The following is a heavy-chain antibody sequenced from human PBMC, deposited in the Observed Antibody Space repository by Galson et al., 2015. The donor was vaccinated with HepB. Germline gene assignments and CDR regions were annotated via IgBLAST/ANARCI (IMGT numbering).Heavy chain of an antibody. CDR1: GFRFNIYD. Sequence: SLRLSCAASGFRFNIYDMSWVRQAPGKGLEWVSGITNSGGRRYYAEPGKGRFTISRDNSKNTVFLQMSSLRAEDTAIYYCAKGGYMSSYSLYGVDAGGQGTTVIVSS. D-gene: IGHD5-12*01. V-gene: IGHV3-23*01. CDR3: AKGGYMSSYSLYGVDA. J-gene: IGHJ6*02. CDR2: ITNSGGRR.